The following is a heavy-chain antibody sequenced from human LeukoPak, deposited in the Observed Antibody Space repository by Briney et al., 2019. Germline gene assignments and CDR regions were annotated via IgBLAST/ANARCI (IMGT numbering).Heavy chain of an antibody. D-gene: IGHD2-8*01. J-gene: IGHJ4*02. V-gene: IGHV3-23*01. CDR2: ISGSGAGT. Sequence: GGSLRLSCEASGFTFSAYAMSWVRQAPGKGLEWVSGISGSGAGTYYADSVKGRFTISRDNSKNTLYLQMNSLRAEDTAVYYCAKMVREFYTISYYFDYWGQGTLVTVSS. CDR3: AKMVREFYTISYYFDY. CDR1: GFTFSAYA.